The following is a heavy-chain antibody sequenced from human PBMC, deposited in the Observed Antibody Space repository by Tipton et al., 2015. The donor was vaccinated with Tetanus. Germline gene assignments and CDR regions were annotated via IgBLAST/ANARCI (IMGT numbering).Heavy chain of an antibody. D-gene: IGHD3-22*01. CDR2: IYPGDSDT. Sequence: QLVQSGAEVKKPGESLKISCKGSGYSFTSYWIGWVRQMPGKGLEWMGIIYPGDSDTRYSPSFQGQVTISADKSISTAYLQWGSLKASDTAMYYCARAGYPETYYYDSSGYYYWYFDLWGRGTLVTVSS. CDR1: GYSFTSYW. V-gene: IGHV5-51*01. J-gene: IGHJ2*01. CDR3: ARAGYPETYYYDSSGYYYWYFDL.